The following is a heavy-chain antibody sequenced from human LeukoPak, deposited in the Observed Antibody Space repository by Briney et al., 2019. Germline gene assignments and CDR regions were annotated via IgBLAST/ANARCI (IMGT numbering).Heavy chain of an antibody. CDR2: INHSGST. CDR1: GGSFSGYY. Sequence: SETLSLTCAVHGGSFSGYYWSWIRQPPGKGLEWIWEINHSGSTSDNPSLKSRVTISVDTSKNQFSLKLSSVTAADTAVYYCARVMTTVPNFPRRFDPWGQGTLVTVSS. CDR3: ARVMTTVPNFPRRFDP. J-gene: IGHJ5*02. V-gene: IGHV4-34*01. D-gene: IGHD4-11*01.